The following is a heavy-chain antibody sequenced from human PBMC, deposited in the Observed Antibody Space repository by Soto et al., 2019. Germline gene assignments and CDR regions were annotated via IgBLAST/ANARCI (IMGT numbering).Heavy chain of an antibody. CDR2: IIPIFGTA. D-gene: IGHD4-4*01. CDR3: ARPAVTTYPRHYYYYGMDV. Sequence: SVKVSCKASGGTFSSYAISWVRQAPGQGLEWMGGIIPIFGTANYAQKFQGRVTITADESTSTAYMELSSLRSEDTAVYYCARPAVTTYPRHYYYYGMDVWGQGTTVTVSS. J-gene: IGHJ6*02. CDR1: GGTFSSYA. V-gene: IGHV1-69*13.